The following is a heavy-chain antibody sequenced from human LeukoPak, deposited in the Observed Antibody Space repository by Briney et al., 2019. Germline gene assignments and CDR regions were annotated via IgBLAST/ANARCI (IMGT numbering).Heavy chain of an antibody. CDR2: IYYSGST. D-gene: IGHD3-16*02. CDR3: ARLLGLRLGELSLRRPHNRFDP. V-gene: IGHV4-39*01. Sequence: SETLSLTCTVSGGSISSSSYYWGWIRQPPGKGLEWIGSIYYSGSTYYNPSLKSRVTISVDTSKNQFSLKLSSVTAADTAVYYCARLLGLRLGELSLRRPHNRFDPWGQGTLVTVSS. CDR1: GGSISSSSYY. J-gene: IGHJ5*02.